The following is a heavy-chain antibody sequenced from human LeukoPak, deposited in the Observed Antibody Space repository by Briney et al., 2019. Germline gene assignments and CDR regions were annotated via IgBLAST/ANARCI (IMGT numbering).Heavy chain of an antibody. J-gene: IGHJ6*03. CDR1: GGTFSIYA. CDR2: IIPIFGTA. D-gene: IGHD1-26*01. V-gene: IGHV1-69*13. CDR3: ARDGRTSYYYYMDV. Sequence: VASVKVSCKASGGTFSIYAISWVRQAPGQGLEWMGGIIPIFGTANYAQKFQGRVTITADESTSTAYMELSSLRSEDTAVYYCARDGRTSYYYYMDVWGKGTTVTVSS.